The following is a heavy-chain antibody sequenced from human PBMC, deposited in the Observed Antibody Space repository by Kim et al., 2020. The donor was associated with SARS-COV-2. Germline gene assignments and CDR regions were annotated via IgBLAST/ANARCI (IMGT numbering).Heavy chain of an antibody. D-gene: IGHD3-10*01. J-gene: IGHJ4*02. V-gene: IGHV1-18*01. CDR3: ARARVGGVGVDY. CDR2: T. Sequence: TDYAQKFQDRCTVSADASTKTAYMELTGLGSDDTAVYYCARARVGGVGVDYWGQGTPVTVSS.